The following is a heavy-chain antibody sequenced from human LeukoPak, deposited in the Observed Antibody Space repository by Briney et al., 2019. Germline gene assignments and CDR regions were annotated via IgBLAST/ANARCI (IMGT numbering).Heavy chain of an antibody. CDR2: IKPDDPAT. CDR3: ARRGYLDDAFDI. Sequence: GGSLKSPCKASGYSVTNYWIAWVRQGAGKGMEWMGIIKPDDPATRNRPSLEGQVTISADKSISTAYLQWSSLKDSDTAMYYCARRGYLDDAFDIWGQGTMVAVSS. CDR1: GYSVTNYW. D-gene: IGHD1-1*01. J-gene: IGHJ3*02. V-gene: IGHV5-51*01.